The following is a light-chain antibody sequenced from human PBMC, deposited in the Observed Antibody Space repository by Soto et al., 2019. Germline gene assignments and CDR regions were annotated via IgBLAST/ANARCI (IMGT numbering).Light chain of an antibody. CDR1: QSVSSSY. CDR2: GAS. Sequence: FVLTQSPATLSLSPGERATLSCRASQSVSSSYLAWYQQKPGQAPRLLIYGASSRATGIPDRFSGTGSETDFILTISRLEHEDFAVYYCQQYDNSPITFGQGTRLE. V-gene: IGKV3-20*01. CDR3: QQYDNSPIT. J-gene: IGKJ5*01.